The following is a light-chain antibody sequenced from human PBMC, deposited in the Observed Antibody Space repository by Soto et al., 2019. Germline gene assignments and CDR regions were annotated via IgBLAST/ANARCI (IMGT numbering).Light chain of an antibody. CDR1: QTVRNNY. J-gene: IGKJ4*01. V-gene: IGKV3-20*01. Sequence: EFELTQSPGTLSLSPGEIATLSCRASQTVRNNYLAWYQQKPGQAPRLMIYDASSRATGIPDRFSGGGSGTDFNLTISRLEPEDFAVYYCQQFSSYPLTFGGGTKVDI. CDR3: QQFSSYPLT. CDR2: DAS.